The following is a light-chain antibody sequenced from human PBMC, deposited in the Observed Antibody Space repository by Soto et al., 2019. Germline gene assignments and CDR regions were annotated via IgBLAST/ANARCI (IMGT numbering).Light chain of an antibody. J-gene: IGLJ3*02. CDR2: HTN. CDR1: SGSVSTNYY. Sequence: QAVVTQEPSFSVSPGGTVTLTCGLNSGSVSTNYYPAWYQQTPGQAPRALIYHTNTRSSGVPDRCSGSILGNKAALTISGAQADDESDYYCVLYISGGTWVFGGGTKLTVL. CDR3: VLYISGGTWV. V-gene: IGLV8-61*01.